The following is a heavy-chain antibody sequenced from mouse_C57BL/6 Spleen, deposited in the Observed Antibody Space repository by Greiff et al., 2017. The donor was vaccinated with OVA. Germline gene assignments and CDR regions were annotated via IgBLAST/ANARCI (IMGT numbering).Heavy chain of an antibody. D-gene: IGHD2-3*01. V-gene: IGHV1-69*01. CDR1: GYTFTSYW. CDR3: ARWAPDGYSWFAY. J-gene: IGHJ3*01. CDR2: IDPSDSYT. Sequence: QVQLQQPGAELVMPGASVKLSCKASGYTFTSYWMHWVKQRPGQGLEWIGEIDPSDSYTNYNQKFKGKSTLTVDKSSSTAYMQLSSLTSEDSAVDYCARWAPDGYSWFAYWGQGTLVTVSA.